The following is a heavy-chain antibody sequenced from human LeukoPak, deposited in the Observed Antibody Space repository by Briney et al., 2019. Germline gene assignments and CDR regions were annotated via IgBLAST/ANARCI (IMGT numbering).Heavy chain of an antibody. CDR3: ARLANYYGSGSFYYFDY. CDR1: GYRFTNYW. J-gene: IGHJ4*02. V-gene: IGHV5-51*01. D-gene: IGHD3-10*01. CDR2: IYPGDSDT. Sequence: GESLKISCKGSGYRFTNYWIGWVRQMPGKGLEWMGIIYPGDSDTRYSPSFQGQVTISADKSISTAYLQWSSLKASDTAMYYCARLANYYGSGSFYYFDYWGQGTLVTVSS.